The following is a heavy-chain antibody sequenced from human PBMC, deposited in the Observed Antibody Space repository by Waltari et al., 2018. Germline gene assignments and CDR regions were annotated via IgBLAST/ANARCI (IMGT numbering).Heavy chain of an antibody. D-gene: IGHD3-3*01. Sequence: QVQLVESGGGVVQPGRSLRLSCAASGFTFSSYAMHWVRQAPGKGLEWVAVISYDGSNKYYADSVKGRFTISRDNSKNTLYLQMNSLRAEDTAVYYCARDHRVLTYYDFWSGYSDYYYYMDVWGKGTTVTVSS. J-gene: IGHJ6*03. CDR2: ISYDGSNK. CDR3: ARDHRVLTYYDFWSGYSDYYYYMDV. V-gene: IGHV3-30-3*01. CDR1: GFTFSSYA.